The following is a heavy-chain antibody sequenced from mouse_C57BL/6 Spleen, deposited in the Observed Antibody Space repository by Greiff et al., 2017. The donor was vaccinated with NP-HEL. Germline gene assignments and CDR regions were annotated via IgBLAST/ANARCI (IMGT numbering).Heavy chain of an antibody. Sequence: EVKLQESGGGLVKPGGSLKLSCAASGFTFSDYGMHWVRQAPEKGLEWVAYISSGSSTIYYADTVKGRFTITRDNAKNTLFLQMTSLRSEDTAMYYCARDGSDYAMDYWGQGTSVTVSS. CDR1: GFTFSDYG. J-gene: IGHJ4*01. V-gene: IGHV5-17*01. CDR3: ARDGSDYAMDY. CDR2: ISSGSSTI. D-gene: IGHD1-1*01.